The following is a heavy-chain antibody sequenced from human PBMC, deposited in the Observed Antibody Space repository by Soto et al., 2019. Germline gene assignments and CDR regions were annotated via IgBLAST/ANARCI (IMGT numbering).Heavy chain of an antibody. CDR1: GGSISSGGYY. D-gene: IGHD6-13*01. V-gene: IGHV4-31*03. Sequence: QVRLRESGPGLVKPSQTLSLTCTVSGGSISSGGYYWSWIRQHPGKGLEWIGYIYYSGSTYYNPSLKSRVTISVDTSKNQFSLKLSSVTAADTAVYYCARIVLAGSSWYFDYWGQGTLVTVSS. CDR2: IYYSGST. CDR3: ARIVLAGSSWYFDY. J-gene: IGHJ4*02.